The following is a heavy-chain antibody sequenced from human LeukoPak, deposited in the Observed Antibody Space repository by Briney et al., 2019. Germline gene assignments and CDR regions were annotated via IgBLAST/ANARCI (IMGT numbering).Heavy chain of an antibody. V-gene: IGHV4-39*07. Sequence: ETLSLTCTVSGGSISSSSYYWSWIRQPPGKGLEWIGSIYYSGSTYYNPSLKSRVTISVDTSKNQFSLKLSSVTAADTAVYYCASNSFDYYGSGSYSVDYWGQGTLVTVSS. D-gene: IGHD3-10*01. CDR3: ASNSFDYYGSGSYSVDY. J-gene: IGHJ4*02. CDR2: IYYSGST. CDR1: GGSISSSSYY.